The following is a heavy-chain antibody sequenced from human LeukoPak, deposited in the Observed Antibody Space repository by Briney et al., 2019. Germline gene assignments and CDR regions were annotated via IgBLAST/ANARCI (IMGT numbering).Heavy chain of an antibody. CDR1: GYSISSGYY. J-gene: IGHJ5*02. CDR2: IYHSGST. CDR3: ARLSVYHYSGSYLIRGWFDP. D-gene: IGHD3-10*01. V-gene: IGHV4-38-2*01. Sequence: SETLSLTCAVSGYSISSGYYWGWIRQPPGKGLEWIGSIYHSGSTYYNPSLKSRVTISVDTSKNQFSLKLSPVTAADTAVYYCARLSVYHYSGSYLIRGWFDPWGQGTLVTVSS.